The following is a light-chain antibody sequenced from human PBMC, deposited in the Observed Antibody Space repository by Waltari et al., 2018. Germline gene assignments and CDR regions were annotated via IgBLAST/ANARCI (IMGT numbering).Light chain of an antibody. Sequence: DIVMTQSLESLTVSLGDRATINCKSSQSLFYNSNNQNYLAWYQQKPGQPPTVLIYWASTRESGVPERFSGSGSGTDFTLTITNLQPEDVAVYYCQQYYSTFLTFGGGTKVE. CDR3: QQYYSTFLT. V-gene: IGKV4-1*01. CDR1: QSLFYNSNNQNY. CDR2: WAS. J-gene: IGKJ4*01.